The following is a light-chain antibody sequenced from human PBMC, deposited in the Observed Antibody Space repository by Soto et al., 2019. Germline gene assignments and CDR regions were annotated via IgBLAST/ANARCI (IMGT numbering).Light chain of an antibody. J-gene: IGLJ1*01. CDR3: CSYAGTYTFV. CDR2: DVS. Sequence: QSALTQPASVSGSPGQSITISCTGTSSDVGGYNYVSWYLQHPGKAPKLMIYDVSQRPSGVPDRFSGSKSGNTASLTISGLQAEDEADYYCCSYAGTYTFVFGAGTKLTVL. CDR1: SSDVGGYNY. V-gene: IGLV2-11*01.